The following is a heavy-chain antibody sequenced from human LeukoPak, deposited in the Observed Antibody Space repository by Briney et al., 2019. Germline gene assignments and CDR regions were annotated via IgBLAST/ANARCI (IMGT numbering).Heavy chain of an antibody. J-gene: IGHJ4*02. CDR3: ARDRPEDGHFFDY. V-gene: IGHV3-48*03. CDR2: ISGIGSTI. D-gene: IGHD6-6*01. CDR1: GFTFSSYE. Sequence: GGSLRLSCAASGFTFSSYEMNWVRQAPGKGLEWVSYISGIGSTIYYADSVKGRFTISRDNAKNSLYLQMDSLRAEDTAVYYCARDRPEDGHFFDYWGQGTLVTVSS.